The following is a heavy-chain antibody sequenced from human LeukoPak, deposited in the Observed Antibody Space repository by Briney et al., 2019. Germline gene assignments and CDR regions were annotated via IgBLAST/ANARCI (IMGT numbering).Heavy chain of an antibody. V-gene: IGHV4-4*07. CDR1: GGSTSSYY. Sequence: SETLSLTCTVSGGSTSSYYWSWIRQSAGKGLEWIGRIYVSGSTTYNPSLNSRVTMSLDTSKNQFSLELSSVTAADTAVYYCAGTNTYYYDSSGYYGVPNDAFDIWGQGTMVTVSS. D-gene: IGHD3-22*01. CDR2: IYVSGST. J-gene: IGHJ3*02. CDR3: AGTNTYYYDSSGYYGVPNDAFDI.